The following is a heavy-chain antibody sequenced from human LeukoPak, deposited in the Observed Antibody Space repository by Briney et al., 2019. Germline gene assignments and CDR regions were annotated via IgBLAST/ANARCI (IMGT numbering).Heavy chain of an antibody. CDR1: GFTFSNYW. D-gene: IGHD2-21*02. CDR3: ARNGAPVVTAITPYYYYMDV. CDR2: IKQDGSEK. V-gene: IGHV3-7*01. Sequence: GGSLRLSCAASGFTFSNYWMSWVRQAPGKGLEWVGNIKQDGSEKYYVDSVKGRFTISRDNARNSLYLQMNSLRAEDTAVYYCARNGAPVVTAITPYYYYMDVWGKGTTVTVSS. J-gene: IGHJ6*03.